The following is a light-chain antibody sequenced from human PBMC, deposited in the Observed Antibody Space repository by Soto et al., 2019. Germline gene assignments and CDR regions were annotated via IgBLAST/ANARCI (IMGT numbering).Light chain of an antibody. CDR1: QSVSSSY. CDR2: DAS. CDR3: QQYGSSPRT. J-gene: IGKJ1*01. V-gene: IGKV3-20*01. Sequence: EIVLTQSPGTVSLSPGERATLSCRASQSVSSSYLAWYQQKPGQAPRLLIYDASSRATGIPDRFSGSGSGTDFTLTISRLEPEDFAVYYCQQYGSSPRTFGQGTKVEIK.